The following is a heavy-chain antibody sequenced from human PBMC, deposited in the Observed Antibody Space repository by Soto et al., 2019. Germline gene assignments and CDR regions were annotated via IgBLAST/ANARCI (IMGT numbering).Heavy chain of an antibody. CDR3: ARVVYSNGWIFYY. V-gene: IGHV3-7*01. J-gene: IGHJ4*01. CDR1: GITLSSYA. CDR2: IKQDGSEK. D-gene: IGHD6-19*01. Sequence: QPWGSVRHSCAECGITLSSYALHRDSQVSGKGLEWVANIKQDGSEKYYVDSVKGRFTLSRDNAKNSLHLQMNSPKAEDTAMYLCARVVYSNGWIFYYWGQGTLVTVSS.